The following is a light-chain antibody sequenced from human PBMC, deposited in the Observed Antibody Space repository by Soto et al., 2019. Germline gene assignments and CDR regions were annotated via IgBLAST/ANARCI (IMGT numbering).Light chain of an antibody. V-gene: IGLV2-11*01. CDR2: DVS. J-gene: IGLJ2*01. Sequence: QSALTQPRSVSGSPGQSVTISCTGTSSDVGGYNFVSWYQQHPGKAPKLMIYDVSTRPSGVPDRCSGSKSGNTASLTISGLQAEDDANYYCCSYAGTYTLRIFGGGTQLTVL. CDR3: CSYAGTYTLRI. CDR1: SSDVGGYNF.